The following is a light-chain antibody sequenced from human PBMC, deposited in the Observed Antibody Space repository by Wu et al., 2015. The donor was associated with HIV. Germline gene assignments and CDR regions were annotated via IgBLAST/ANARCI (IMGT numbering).Light chain of an antibody. CDR2: DAS. J-gene: IGKJ4*01. CDR3: QQRSTWALT. CDR1: QSVSNY. Sequence: EIVLTQSPATLSLSPGERATLSCRASQSVSNYLAWYQQKSGQAPRLLIYDASNRATGIPTRFSGSGSGTDFILTISSLEPEDFAVYYCQQRSTWALTFGGGTRVEIK. V-gene: IGKV3-11*01.